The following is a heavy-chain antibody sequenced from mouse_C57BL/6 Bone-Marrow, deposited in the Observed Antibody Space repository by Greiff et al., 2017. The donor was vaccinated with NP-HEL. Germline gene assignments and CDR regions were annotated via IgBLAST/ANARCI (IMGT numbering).Heavy chain of an antibody. V-gene: IGHV3-8*01. Sequence: DVQLVESGPGLAKPSQTLSLTCSVTGYSITSDYWNWIRKFPGNKLEYMGYISYSGSTYYNPSLKSRISITRDTAKKQDYLQLKSVTTEDTATYYCARSRGLRRYAMDYWGQGTSVTVSS. CDR2: ISYSGST. CDR3: ARSRGLRRYAMDY. J-gene: IGHJ4*01. D-gene: IGHD2-4*01. CDR1: GYSITSDY.